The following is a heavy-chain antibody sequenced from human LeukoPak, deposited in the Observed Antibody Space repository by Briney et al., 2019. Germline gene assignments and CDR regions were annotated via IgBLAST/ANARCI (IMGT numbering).Heavy chain of an antibody. CDR1: GGNFSSYA. CDR2: IIPSFGTA. V-gene: IGHV1-69*01. Sequence: SVKVSCKASGGNFSSYAISWVRQAPGQGLEWMGGIIPSFGTANYAQKFQGRVTITADESTSTAYMELSSLRSEDTAVYYCARANPTPEPSPLLWFGESFAYWRQGTLVTVSS. J-gene: IGHJ4*02. CDR3: ARANPTPEPSPLLWFGESFAY. D-gene: IGHD3-10*01.